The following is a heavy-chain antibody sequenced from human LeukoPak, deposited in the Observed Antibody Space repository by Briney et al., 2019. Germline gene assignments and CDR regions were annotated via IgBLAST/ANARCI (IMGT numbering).Heavy chain of an antibody. CDR2: ISAYNGNT. CDR1: GYTFTSYG. D-gene: IGHD3-22*01. Sequence: GASVKVSCKASGYTFTSYGISWVRQAPGQGLEWMGWISAYNGNTNYAQKLQGRVTMTTDTSTSTAYMELRSLRSDDTAVYYCARGGYYDSSGYWVNDAFDIWGQGTMVTVSS. V-gene: IGHV1-18*01. J-gene: IGHJ3*02. CDR3: ARGGYYDSSGYWVNDAFDI.